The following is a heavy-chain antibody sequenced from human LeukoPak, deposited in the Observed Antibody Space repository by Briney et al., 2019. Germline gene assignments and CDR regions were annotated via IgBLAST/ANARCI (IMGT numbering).Heavy chain of an antibody. V-gene: IGHV4-61*02. CDR1: GGSISSCSYY. D-gene: IGHD5-18*01. Sequence: SQTLSLTCTVSGGSISSCSYYWSWIRQPAGKGLEWIGRIYTSGSTNYNPSLKSRVTISVDTSKNQFSLKLSSVTAADTAVYYCARESLYSYGFNWGQGTLVTVSS. J-gene: IGHJ4*02. CDR2: IYTSGST. CDR3: ARESLYSYGFN.